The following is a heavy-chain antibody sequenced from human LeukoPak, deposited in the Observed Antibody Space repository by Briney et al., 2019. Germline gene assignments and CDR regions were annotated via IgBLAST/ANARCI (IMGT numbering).Heavy chain of an antibody. D-gene: IGHD3-22*01. Sequence: SETLSLTCTVSGGSTSSYYWSWIRQPPGKGLEWIGYIYYSGSTNYNPSLKSRVTISVDTSKNQFSLKLSSVTAADTAVYYCASRDYYDSSGFDYWGQGTLVTVSS. J-gene: IGHJ4*02. CDR3: ASRDYYDSSGFDY. V-gene: IGHV4-59*01. CDR1: GGSTSSYY. CDR2: IYYSGST.